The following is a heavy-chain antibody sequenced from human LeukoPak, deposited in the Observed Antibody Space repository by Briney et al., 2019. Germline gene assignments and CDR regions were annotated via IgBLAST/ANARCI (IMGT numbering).Heavy chain of an antibody. Sequence: WGSLRLSCAASGFTFSSYVMHWVRQAPGQGREWVAIISYDESNEYYADSVKGRFTIARDNSKNTLYLQMNSLRAADTAVYYCARDKGISYLSSFDYWGQGTLVTVSS. CDR1: GFTFSSYV. J-gene: IGHJ4*02. CDR3: ARDKGISYLSSFDY. D-gene: IGHD6-6*01. V-gene: IGHV3-30*04. CDR2: ISYDESNE.